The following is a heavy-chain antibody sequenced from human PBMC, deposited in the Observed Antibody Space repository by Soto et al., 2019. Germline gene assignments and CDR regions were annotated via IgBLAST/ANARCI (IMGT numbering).Heavy chain of an antibody. CDR2: IYYSGST. J-gene: IGHJ6*02. Sequence: TSETLSLTCTVSGGSISSGGYYWSWIRQHPGKGLEWIGYIYYSGSTYYNPSLKSRVTISVDTSKNQFSLKLSSVTAADTAVYYCARDIFGVEDYGMDVWGQGTTVTAP. CDR3: ARDIFGVEDYGMDV. V-gene: IGHV4-31*03. CDR1: GGSISSGGYY. D-gene: IGHD3-3*02.